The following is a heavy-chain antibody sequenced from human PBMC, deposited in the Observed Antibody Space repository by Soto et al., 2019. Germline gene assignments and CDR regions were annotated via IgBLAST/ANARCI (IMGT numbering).Heavy chain of an antibody. CDR1: GFTFSIYA. CDR2: ISGSGGDI. J-gene: IGHJ4*02. Sequence: EVQLLESGGGLVQPGGSLRLSCAASGFTFSIYAMSWVRQAPGKGLEWVSTISGSGGDIYYADSVKGRFIISRDNPKYTLSLQMDSVRDEDTAVYYCAKGGRGSSGLDFDYWGQGTLVTVS. CDR3: AKGGRGSSGLDFDY. V-gene: IGHV3-23*01. D-gene: IGHD6-6*01.